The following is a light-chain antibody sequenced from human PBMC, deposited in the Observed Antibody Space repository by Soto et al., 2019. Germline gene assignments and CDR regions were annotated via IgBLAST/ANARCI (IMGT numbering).Light chain of an antibody. CDR3: GTWDSSLTTVV. CDR2: ENN. Sequence: QSVLTQPPSVSAAPGQKVTISCSGSHSNIGNNYVSWYQQLPRTSPKLLIYENNKRPSGIPDRFSGSKSGTSATLDITGRQTGDEADYYCGTWDSSLTTVVFGGGTKLTVL. J-gene: IGLJ2*01. CDR1: HSNIGNNY. V-gene: IGLV1-51*02.